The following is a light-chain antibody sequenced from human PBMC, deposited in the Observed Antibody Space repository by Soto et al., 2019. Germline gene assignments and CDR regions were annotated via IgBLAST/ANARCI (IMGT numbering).Light chain of an antibody. CDR2: AAS. Sequence: IQLTQSPSSLSASVGDRVTITCRASQGISSYFAWYQQKPGKAPNLLIYAASTLQSGVPSRFSGSGSGTDFTLTISSLQPEDFATYYCQQLNSYPITFGQGTLPE. CDR3: QQLNSYPIT. J-gene: IGKJ5*01. CDR1: QGISSY. V-gene: IGKV1-9*01.